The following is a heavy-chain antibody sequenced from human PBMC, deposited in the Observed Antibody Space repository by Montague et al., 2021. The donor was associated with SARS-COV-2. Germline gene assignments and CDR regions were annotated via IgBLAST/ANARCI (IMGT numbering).Heavy chain of an antibody. V-gene: IGHV3-53*01. CDR1: GLTVSDNY. J-gene: IGHJ4*02. CDR2: IYPAGNT. CDR3: ARSQVLYGDFDY. Sequence: SLRLSCAVSGLTVSDNYMSWVRLAPGRGPEWVSVIYPAGNTFYADSVKGRFTISRDKSKNTLSLQMDSLRGDDTAVYYCARSQVLYGDFDYWGQGILATVSS. D-gene: IGHD2-8*02.